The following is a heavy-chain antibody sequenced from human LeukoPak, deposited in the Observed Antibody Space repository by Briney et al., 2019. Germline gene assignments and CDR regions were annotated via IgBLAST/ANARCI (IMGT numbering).Heavy chain of an antibody. V-gene: IGHV3-7*01. D-gene: IGHD2-2*01. CDR2: INEDGGGK. Sequence: GGSLRLSCTASGFTFSSNWMTWVRQAPGKGLEWVANINEDGGGKYYVESVQGRFTISRDNARNPVHLELSNLRAEDTAVYYCATRRCSIAACRASSYRCFDFWGKGTTVIVSS. CDR1: GFTFSSNW. CDR3: ATRRCSIAACRASSYRCFDF. J-gene: IGHJ6*04.